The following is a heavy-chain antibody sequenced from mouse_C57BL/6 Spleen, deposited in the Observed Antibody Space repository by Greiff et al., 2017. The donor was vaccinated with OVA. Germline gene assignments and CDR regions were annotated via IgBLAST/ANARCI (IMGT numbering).Heavy chain of an antibody. D-gene: IGHD1-1*01. V-gene: IGHV5-9*01. CDR2: ISGGGGNT. CDR1: GFTFSSYT. CDR3: ARDTGYYAMDY. J-gene: IGHJ4*01. Sequence: EVQVVESGGGLVKPGGSLKLSCAASGFTFSSYTMSWVRQTPEKRLEWVATISGGGGNTYYPDSVKGRFTISRDNAKNTLYLQMSSLRSEDTALYYCARDTGYYAMDYWGQGTSVTVSS.